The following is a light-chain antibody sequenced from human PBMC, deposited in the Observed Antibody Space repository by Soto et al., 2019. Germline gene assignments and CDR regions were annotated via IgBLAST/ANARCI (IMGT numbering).Light chain of an antibody. V-gene: IGKV1-39*01. CDR2: AAS. CDR1: QNVGSN. J-gene: IGKJ5*01. CDR3: QHIYSIPIT. Sequence: DIQMTQSPSSLSASVGDRVSITCRASQNVGSNLNWYQQKPGKAPNLLIYAASSLQSGVPSRFSGSGSGTHLTLSISSLQPEDFATYYCQHIYSIPITFGQGTRLEI.